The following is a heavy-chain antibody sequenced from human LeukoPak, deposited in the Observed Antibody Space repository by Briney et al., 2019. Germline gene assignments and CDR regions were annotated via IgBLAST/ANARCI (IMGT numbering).Heavy chain of an antibody. Sequence: ASVKVSCKASGYSSTNYGISWVRQAPGQGLEWMGWISAYNGNTNYAQKLQGRVTMTTDTSTSTAYMGLRSLRSDDTAVYYCARLDIVVVVAATNPYYYFDYWGQGTLVTVSS. D-gene: IGHD2-15*01. CDR2: ISAYNGNT. V-gene: IGHV1-18*01. J-gene: IGHJ4*02. CDR3: ARLDIVVVVAATNPYYYFDY. CDR1: GYSSTNYG.